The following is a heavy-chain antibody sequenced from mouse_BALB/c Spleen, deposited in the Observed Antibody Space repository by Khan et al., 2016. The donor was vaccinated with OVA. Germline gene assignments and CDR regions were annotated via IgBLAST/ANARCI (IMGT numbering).Heavy chain of an antibody. J-gene: IGHJ4*01. D-gene: IGHD2-1*01. Sequence: EVELVESGGGLVKPGGSLKLSCAASGFTFSDYYMYWVRQTPEKRLEWVATISDGGSYTYYPASVKGRFTISRDNAKNHLYLQMSSLKSEDTAMDYWARDGNYDYYAMDYWGQGTSVTVSS. CDR1: GFTFSDYY. V-gene: IGHV5-4*02. CDR2: ISDGGSYT. CDR3: ARDGNYDYYAMDY.